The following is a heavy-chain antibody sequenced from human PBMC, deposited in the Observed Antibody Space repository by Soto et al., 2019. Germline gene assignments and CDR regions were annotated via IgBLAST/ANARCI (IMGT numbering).Heavy chain of an antibody. CDR1: GFTFSSYA. J-gene: IGHJ4*02. CDR3: ARERIDCSGGSCYGGIDY. V-gene: IGHV3-23*01. CDR2: ISGSGGGT. Sequence: PGGSLRLSCAASGFTFSSYAMSWVRQAPGKGLEWVSAISGSGGGTYYADSVKGRFAISRDNSKNTLYLQMNSLRAEDTAVYYCARERIDCSGGSCYGGIDYWGQGTLVTVSS. D-gene: IGHD2-15*01.